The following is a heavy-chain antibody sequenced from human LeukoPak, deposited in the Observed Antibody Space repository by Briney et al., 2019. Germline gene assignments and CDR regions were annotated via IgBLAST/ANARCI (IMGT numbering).Heavy chain of an antibody. CDR3: AKAPRYYYGSGSYYVDY. CDR2: VSYGGTNK. CDR1: GFPFSSHA. V-gene: IGHV3-30*04. J-gene: IGHJ4*02. D-gene: IGHD3-10*01. Sequence: GGSLRLSCAASGFPFSSHAMTWLRQAPGKGLEWVAVVSYGGTNKYYADSVKGRFTISRDNSKNTLYLQMNSLRAEDTAVYSCAKAPRYYYGSGSYYVDYWGQGTLVTVSS.